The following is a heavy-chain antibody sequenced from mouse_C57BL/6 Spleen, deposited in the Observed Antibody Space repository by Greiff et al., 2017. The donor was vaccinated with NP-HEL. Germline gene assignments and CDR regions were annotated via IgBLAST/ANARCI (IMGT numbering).Heavy chain of an antibody. CDR3: ARRAYYYGSSYIDY. J-gene: IGHJ2*01. D-gene: IGHD1-1*01. CDR1: GYTFTSYW. Sequence: QVQLQQPGAELVMPGASVKLSCKASGYTFTSYWMHWVKQRPGQGLEWIGEIDPSDSYTNYNQKFKGKSTLTVDKSSSTAYMQLSSLTSEDSAVYYCARRAYYYGSSYIDYWGQCTTLTVSS. CDR2: IDPSDSYT. V-gene: IGHV1-69*01.